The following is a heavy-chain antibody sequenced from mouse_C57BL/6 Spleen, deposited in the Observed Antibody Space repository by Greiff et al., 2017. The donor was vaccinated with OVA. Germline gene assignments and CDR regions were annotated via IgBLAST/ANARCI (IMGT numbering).Heavy chain of an antibody. Sequence: VQLQQSGPELVKPGASVKISCKASGYTFTDYYMNWVKQSHGKSLEWIGDINPNNGGTSYNQKFKGKATLTVDKASSTAYMELRSLTSEDSAVYYCARAAITTVVPRYFDVWGTGTTVTVSS. J-gene: IGHJ1*03. D-gene: IGHD1-1*01. CDR1: GYTFTDYY. CDR2: INPNNGGT. V-gene: IGHV1-26*01. CDR3: ARAAITTVVPRYFDV.